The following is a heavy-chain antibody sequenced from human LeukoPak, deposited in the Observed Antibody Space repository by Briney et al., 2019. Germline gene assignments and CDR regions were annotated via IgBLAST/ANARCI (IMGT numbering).Heavy chain of an antibody. Sequence: PSETLSLTCTVSGGSISSYYWSWIRQPPGKGLEWIGYIYYSGSTNYNPSLKSRVTTSVDTSKNQFSLKLSSVTAADTAVYYCARDFGEYAFDIWGQGTMVTVSS. V-gene: IGHV4-59*01. D-gene: IGHD3-16*01. CDR2: IYYSGST. CDR1: GGSISSYY. J-gene: IGHJ3*02. CDR3: ARDFGEYAFDI.